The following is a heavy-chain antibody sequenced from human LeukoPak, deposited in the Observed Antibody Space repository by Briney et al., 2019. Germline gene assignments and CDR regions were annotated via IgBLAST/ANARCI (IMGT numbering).Heavy chain of an antibody. CDR2: IYYSGST. J-gene: IGHJ5*02. CDR1: GGSISSYY. CDR3: ARDYGGNSGWFDP. V-gene: IGHV4-59*01. D-gene: IGHD4-23*01. Sequence: SETLSLTCTVSGGSISSYYWSWIRQPPGKGLEWIGYIYYSGSTNYNPSLKSRVTISVDTSKNQFSLKLTSVTAADTAVYYCARDYGGNSGWFDPWGQGTLVTVS.